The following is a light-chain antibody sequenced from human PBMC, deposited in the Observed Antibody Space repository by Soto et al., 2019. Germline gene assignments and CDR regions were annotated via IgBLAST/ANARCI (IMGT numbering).Light chain of an antibody. CDR3: SSYTTSTTYV. V-gene: IGLV2-18*02. CDR2: EVS. J-gene: IGLJ1*01. Sequence: QSALTQPPSVSGSPGQSVTISCTGTSSDVGSYNRVSWYQQPPGTAPKLMIYEVSNRPSGVPDRFSGSKSGNTASLTISGLQAEDEADYYYSSYTTSTTYVFGAGTKLTVL. CDR1: SSDVGSYNR.